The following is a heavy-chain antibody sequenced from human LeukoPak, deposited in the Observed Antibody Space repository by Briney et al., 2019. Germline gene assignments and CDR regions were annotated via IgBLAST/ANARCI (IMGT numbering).Heavy chain of an antibody. J-gene: IGHJ6*02. V-gene: IGHV4-59*01. CDR3: ARRLAMGYYYYGMDV. CDR1: VGFMSIYY. CDR2: IYYSGST. Sequence: SETLSLACTLSVGFMSIYYWSWLRQPPGRGVEWIGYIYYSGSTNYSPSLKSRVTISVDTSKNQFSLKLSSVTAADTAVYYCARRLAMGYYYYGMDVWGQGTTVTVSS. D-gene: IGHD2/OR15-2a*01.